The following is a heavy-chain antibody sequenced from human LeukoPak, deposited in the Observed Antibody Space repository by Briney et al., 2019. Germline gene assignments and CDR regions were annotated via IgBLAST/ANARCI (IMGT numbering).Heavy chain of an antibody. D-gene: IGHD6-13*01. J-gene: IGHJ4*02. CDR1: GYTFTSYG. V-gene: IGHV1-18*01. CDR3: ARGQRWEQQLVLSPDFDY. Sequence: ASVKVSCKASGYTFTSYGISWVRQAPGQGLEWMGWISAYNGNTNYAQKLQGRVTMTTNTSTSTAYMELRSLRSDDTGVYYCARGQRWEQQLVLSPDFDYWGQGTLVTVSS. CDR2: ISAYNGNT.